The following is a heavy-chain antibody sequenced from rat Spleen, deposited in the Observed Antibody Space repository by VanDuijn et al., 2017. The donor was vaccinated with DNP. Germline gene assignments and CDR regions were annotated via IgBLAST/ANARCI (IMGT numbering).Heavy chain of an antibody. J-gene: IGHJ4*01. CDR2: VNTGGGIT. Sequence: EVQLVESGGGLLQPGRSLKLSCAASGFTFSSYDMAWVRQAPSKGLEWVASVNTGGGITYYRDSVKGRFIVSRDNAKSTLDLQMDSLRSEDTATYYCARRSYYGYYYAMDAWGQGTSVTVSS. V-gene: IGHV5-25*01. CDR3: ARRSYYGYYYAMDA. D-gene: IGHD1-7*01. CDR1: GFTFSSYD.